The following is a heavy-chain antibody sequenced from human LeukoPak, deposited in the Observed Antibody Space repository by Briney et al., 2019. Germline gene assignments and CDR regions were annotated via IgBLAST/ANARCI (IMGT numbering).Heavy chain of an antibody. CDR1: GGSISAYY. V-gene: IGHV4-59*01. CDR2: IHYSGST. Sequence: PSETLSLTCTVSGGSISAYYWSWIRQPPGRGLEWIGYIHYSGSTDYNPSLKGRVTISLDMSKNQFSLKINSMTAADTAVYYCAREGQWLPDWFYPWGQGTLVTVSS. CDR3: AREGQWLPDWFYP. D-gene: IGHD6-19*01. J-gene: IGHJ5*02.